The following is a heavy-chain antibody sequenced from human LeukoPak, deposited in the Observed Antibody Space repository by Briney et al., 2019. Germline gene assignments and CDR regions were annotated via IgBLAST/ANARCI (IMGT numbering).Heavy chain of an antibody. V-gene: IGHV3-30*04. J-gene: IGHJ6*02. CDR2: ISYDGSNK. CDR1: GFTFSSYA. CDR3: ARDPGYCSSTSCNPKTSYYYYGMDV. D-gene: IGHD2-2*01. Sequence: GGSLRLSCAAFGFTFSSYAMHWVRQAPGKRLEWVAVISYDGSNKYYADSVKGRFTISRDNSKNTLYLQMNSLRAEDTAVYYCARDPGYCSSTSCNPKTSYYYYGMDVWGQGTTVTVSS.